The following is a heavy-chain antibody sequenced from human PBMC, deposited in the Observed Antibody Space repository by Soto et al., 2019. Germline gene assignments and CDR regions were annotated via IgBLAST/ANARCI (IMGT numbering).Heavy chain of an antibody. V-gene: IGHV3-11*01. D-gene: IGHD4-17*01. CDR3: ARDDYGGNSGVPNDY. CDR1: GFTFSDYY. Sequence: GGSLRLSCASSGFTFSDYYMSWIRQAPGKGLEWVSYISSSGSTIYYADSVKGRFTISRDNAKNSLYLQMNSLRAEDTAVYYCARDDYGGNSGVPNDYWGQGTLVTVSS. CDR2: ISSSGSTI. J-gene: IGHJ4*02.